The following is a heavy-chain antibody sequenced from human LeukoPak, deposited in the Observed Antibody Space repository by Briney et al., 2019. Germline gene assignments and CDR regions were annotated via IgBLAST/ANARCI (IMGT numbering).Heavy chain of an antibody. CDR2: IIPIYPTT. CDR1: GGTFNSFA. Sequence: EASVKVSCKASGGTFNSFALSWVRQAPGQGLEWMGGIIPIYPTTDYAQKFQGRVTIRADESTGTVSIELSNLRSEDTAVYYCARTSFPLLEWTTSIPFDVWGQGTPVIVSS. V-gene: IGHV1-69*13. D-gene: IGHD3-3*01. CDR3: ARTSFPLLEWTTSIPFDV. J-gene: IGHJ3*01.